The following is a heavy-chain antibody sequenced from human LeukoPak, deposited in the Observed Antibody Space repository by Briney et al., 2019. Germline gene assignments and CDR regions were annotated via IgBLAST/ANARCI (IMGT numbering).Heavy chain of an antibody. CDR1: GYSFTSYA. CDR2: NNAGNGTT. J-gene: IGHJ4*02. V-gene: IGHV1-3*02. Sequence: ASVKVSCKASGYSFTSYALHWVRQAPGQRPEWMGWNNAGNGTTKYSQEFQGRITITRDTSASTAYMELSSLRSEDMALYYCARGTYNWAFDYWGQGTLVTV. D-gene: IGHD1-20*01. CDR3: ARGTYNWAFDY.